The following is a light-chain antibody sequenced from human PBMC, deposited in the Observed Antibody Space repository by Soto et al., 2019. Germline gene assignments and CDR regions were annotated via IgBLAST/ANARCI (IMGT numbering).Light chain of an antibody. J-gene: IGLJ1*01. Sequence: QAVVTQEPSLNVAPGGTVTLTCGSSTGAVTNGHYPYWFQQKPGQAPRTLIYDTTNRHYWKPARFSGSLLGGKAALTLSGAQPEDEAQYYCLLSYNGPYVFGTGTNVTVL. V-gene: IGLV7-46*01. CDR3: LLSYNGPYV. CDR1: TGAVTNGHY. CDR2: DTT.